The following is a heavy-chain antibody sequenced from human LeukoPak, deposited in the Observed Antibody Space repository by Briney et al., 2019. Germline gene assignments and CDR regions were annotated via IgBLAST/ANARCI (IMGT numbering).Heavy chain of an antibody. CDR2: IFPADSDT. J-gene: IGHJ3*02. Sequence: GESLKISCKGSGYSFTSYWIGWVRQMPGKGLEWMGIIFPADSDTRYSPSFQGQVTISADKSISTAYLQWSSLKASDTAIYYCARHMKFNSGTDDAFAIWSQGTIVTVSS. V-gene: IGHV5-51*01. D-gene: IGHD6-19*01. CDR3: ARHMKFNSGTDDAFAI. CDR1: GYSFTSYW.